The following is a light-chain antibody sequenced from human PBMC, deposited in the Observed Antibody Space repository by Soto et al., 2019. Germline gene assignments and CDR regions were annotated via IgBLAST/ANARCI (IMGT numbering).Light chain of an antibody. CDR2: DVS. Sequence: QSALTQPASVSGSPGQSITVSCTGTSSDLGAYTYVSWYQQHPGKAPKLIIHDVSNRPSGVSNRFSGSKSGNSASLTISGLQAEDEADYYCSSYTSSGTCGFGSGTKVTVL. V-gene: IGLV2-14*03. CDR1: SSDLGAYTY. J-gene: IGLJ1*01. CDR3: SSYTSSGTCG.